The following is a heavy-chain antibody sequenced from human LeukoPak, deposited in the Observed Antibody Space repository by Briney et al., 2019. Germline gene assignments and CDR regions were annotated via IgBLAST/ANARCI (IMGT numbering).Heavy chain of an antibody. Sequence: SQTLSLTCAISGDSVSSNSAAWNWIRQSPSRGLEWLGRTYYRSKWYNDYAVSVKSRITITPDTSKNQFSLQLNSVTPEDTAVYYCAREGTHDTYYYDSSGPEAGWFDPWGQGTLVTVSS. J-gene: IGHJ5*02. D-gene: IGHD3-22*01. CDR2: TYYRSKWYN. V-gene: IGHV6-1*01. CDR3: AREGTHDTYYYDSSGPEAGWFDP. CDR1: GDSVSSNSAA.